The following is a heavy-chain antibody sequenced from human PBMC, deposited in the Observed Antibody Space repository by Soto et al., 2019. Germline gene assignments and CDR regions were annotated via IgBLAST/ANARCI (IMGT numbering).Heavy chain of an antibody. CDR2: IIPIFGTA. D-gene: IGHD1-26*01. J-gene: IGHJ6*02. V-gene: IGHV1-69*01. CDR3: ARDTLPRAYYHYYGMDV. CDR1: GGTFSSYA. Sequence: QVQLVQSGAEVKKPGSSVKVSCKASGGTFSSYAISWVRQAPGQGLEWMGGIIPIFGTANYAQKFQGRVTITADESTSTAYMELSSLRSEDTAVYYCARDTLPRAYYHYYGMDVWGQGTTVTVSS.